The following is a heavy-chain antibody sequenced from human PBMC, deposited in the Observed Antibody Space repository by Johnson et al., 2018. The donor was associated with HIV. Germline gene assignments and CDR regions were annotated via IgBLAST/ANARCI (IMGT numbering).Heavy chain of an antibody. J-gene: IGHJ3*02. CDR3: AKSIAAAGTNAFDI. Sequence: MQLVESGGGLIQPGGSLRLSCAASGFTVSSNYMSWVRQAPGKGLEWVGRIKSKTAGGTTDYTAPVKGRFTISRDDSKNTLYLHMNSLKSEDTAVYYCAKSIAAAGTNAFDIWGQGTMVTVSS. CDR2: IKSKTAGGTT. CDR1: GFTVSSNY. V-gene: IGHV3-15*01. D-gene: IGHD6-13*01.